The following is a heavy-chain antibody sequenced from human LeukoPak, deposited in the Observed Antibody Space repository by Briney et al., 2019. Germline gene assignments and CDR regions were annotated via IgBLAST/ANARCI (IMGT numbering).Heavy chain of an antibody. J-gene: IGHJ5*02. Sequence: PSGTLSLTCAVSGGSISSSNWWSWVRQPPGKGLEWIGETYHSGSTNYNPSLKSRVTISVDKSKNQFSLKLSSVTAADTAVYYCARNDDILTGYNWFDPWGQGTLVTVSS. D-gene: IGHD3-9*01. V-gene: IGHV4-4*02. CDR2: TYHSGST. CDR1: GGSISSSNW. CDR3: ARNDDILTGYNWFDP.